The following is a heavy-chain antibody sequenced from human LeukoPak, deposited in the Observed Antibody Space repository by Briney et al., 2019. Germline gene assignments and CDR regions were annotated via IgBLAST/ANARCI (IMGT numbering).Heavy chain of an antibody. J-gene: IGHJ4*02. Sequence: GASLKISCKGSGYGFTSYWIGWVRRLPGKGLEWMGIIYPGDSDTRYSPSFQGQVTISADKSISTAYLQWSSLKASDTAMYYCARSAGTTEFDYWGQGTLVTVSS. D-gene: IGHD1-1*01. CDR2: IYPGDSDT. CDR3: ARSAGTTEFDY. V-gene: IGHV5-51*01. CDR1: GYGFTSYW.